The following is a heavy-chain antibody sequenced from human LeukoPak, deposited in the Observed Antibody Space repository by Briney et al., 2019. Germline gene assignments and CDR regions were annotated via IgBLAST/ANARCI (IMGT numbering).Heavy chain of an antibody. Sequence: GGSLRLSCAASGFTFSSYSMNWVRQAPGKGLEWVSYISSSSSTIYYADSVKGRFIISRDNAKNSLYLQMNSLRAEDTAVYYCAKDSLLWYGELPYYFDYWGQGTLVTVSS. J-gene: IGHJ4*02. D-gene: IGHD3-10*01. CDR3: AKDSLLWYGELPYYFDY. CDR1: GFTFSSYS. V-gene: IGHV3-48*01. CDR2: ISSSSSTI.